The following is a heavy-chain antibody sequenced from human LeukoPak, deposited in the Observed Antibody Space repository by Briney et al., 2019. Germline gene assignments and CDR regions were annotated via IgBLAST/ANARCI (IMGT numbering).Heavy chain of an antibody. CDR3: AGMIVVVSAIPRYYGMDV. D-gene: IGHD3-22*01. V-gene: IGHV4-34*01. CDR2: INHSGST. J-gene: IGHJ6*02. Sequence: SETLSLTCAVYGGSSSGYYWSWIRQPPGKGLEWIGEINHSGSTNYNPSLKSRVTISVDTSKNQFSLKLSSVTAADTAVYYCAGMIVVVSAIPRYYGMDVWGQGTTVTVSS. CDR1: GGSSSGYY.